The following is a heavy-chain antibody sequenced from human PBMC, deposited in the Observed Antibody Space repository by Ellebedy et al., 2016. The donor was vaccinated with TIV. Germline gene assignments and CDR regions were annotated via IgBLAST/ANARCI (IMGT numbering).Heavy chain of an antibody. CDR3: ARGFARGYIYGYGDY. CDR2: INPNSGGT. J-gene: IGHJ4*02. D-gene: IGHD5-18*01. Sequence: AASVKVSCKASGYTFIDYYMHWVRQAPGHGLEWMGWINPNSGGTSYAQKFQGWVTMTRDTSISTAYMELTRLTSDDTAVYYCARGFARGYIYGYGDYWGQGTLVTVSS. V-gene: IGHV1-2*04. CDR1: GYTFIDYY.